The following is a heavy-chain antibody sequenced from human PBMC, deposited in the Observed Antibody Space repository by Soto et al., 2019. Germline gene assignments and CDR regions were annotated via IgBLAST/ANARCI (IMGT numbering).Heavy chain of an antibody. CDR3: ARVLGGYDEGQFGL. J-gene: IGHJ4*02. CDR1: GVSLSSANYY. D-gene: IGHD5-12*01. CDR2: IYNSGTT. Sequence: QVQLQESGPGRVKSSETLSLSCTVSGVSLSSANYYWSWVRQNPARGLEWIGYIYNSGTTYYNPSLAGRVTLSKGSSKNQFSPTLSSVAAADTAVYFCARVLGGYDEGQFGLWGQGTLVTVSS. V-gene: IGHV4-31*03.